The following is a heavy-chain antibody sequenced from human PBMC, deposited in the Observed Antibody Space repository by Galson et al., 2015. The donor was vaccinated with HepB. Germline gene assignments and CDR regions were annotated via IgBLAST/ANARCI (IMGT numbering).Heavy chain of an antibody. CDR3: TTALDIVLMVYAMGNSPFDP. CDR1: GFTFSNAW. CDR2: IKSKTDGGTT. Sequence: SLRLSCAASGFTFSNAWMSWVRQAPGKGLEWVGRIKSKTDGGTTDYAAPVKGRFTISRDDSKNTLYLQMNSLKTEDTAVYYCTTALDIVLMVYAMGNSPFDPWGQGTLVTVSS. J-gene: IGHJ5*02. D-gene: IGHD2-8*01. V-gene: IGHV3-15*01.